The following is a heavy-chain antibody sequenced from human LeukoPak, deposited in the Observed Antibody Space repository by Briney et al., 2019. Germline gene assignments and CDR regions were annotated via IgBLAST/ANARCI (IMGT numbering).Heavy chain of an antibody. D-gene: IGHD4-17*01. Sequence: ASVKVSCKASGYTFTGYYMHWVRQAPGQGLEWMGWINPNSGGTNYAQKFQGRVTMTRDTSISTAYMELSRLRSDDTAVYYCARVPYGEAGWFDPWGQGTLVTVSS. V-gene: IGHV1-2*02. CDR2: INPNSGGT. CDR1: GYTFTGYY. CDR3: ARVPYGEAGWFDP. J-gene: IGHJ5*02.